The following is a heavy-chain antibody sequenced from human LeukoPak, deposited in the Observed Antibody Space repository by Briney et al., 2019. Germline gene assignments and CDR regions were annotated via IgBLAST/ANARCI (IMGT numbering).Heavy chain of an antibody. J-gene: IGHJ4*02. CDR3: ARGLLWFGELYFDY. V-gene: IGHV3-30*03. CDR1: GFTFRSYG. CDR2: ISYDGSVK. Sequence: GGSLRLSCAASGFTFRSYGMQWVRQAPGKGLEWVAIISYDGSVKYYGDSVRGRFSISRDNSKNTLYLQMNSLRAEDTAVYYCARGLLWFGELYFDYWGQGTLVTISS. D-gene: IGHD3-10*01.